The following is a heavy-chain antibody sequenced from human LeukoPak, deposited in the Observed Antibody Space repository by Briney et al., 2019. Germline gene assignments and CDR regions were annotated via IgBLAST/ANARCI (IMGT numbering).Heavy chain of an antibody. Sequence: GGSLRLSCAASGFTFSSYAMHWVRQAPGKGLEWVAVISYDGSNKYYADSAKGRFTISRDNSKNTLYLQMNSLRAEDTAVYYCARDPGKPMVRGAVNYYFDYWGQGTLVTVSS. D-gene: IGHD3-10*01. V-gene: IGHV3-30*04. CDR1: GFTFSSYA. CDR2: ISYDGSNK. CDR3: ARDPGKPMVRGAVNYYFDY. J-gene: IGHJ4*02.